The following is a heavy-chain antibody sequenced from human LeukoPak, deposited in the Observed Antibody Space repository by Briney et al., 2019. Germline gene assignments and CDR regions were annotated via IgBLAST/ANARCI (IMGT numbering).Heavy chain of an antibody. Sequence: APVKVSCKASGYTFTGYYMHWVRQAPGQGLEWMGWINPNSGGTNYAQKFQGRVTMTRDTSISTAYMELSRLRSDDTAVYARVESMIRGPYMDVWAKGTTVTVSS. V-gene: IGHV1-2*02. CDR2: INPNSGGT. CDR3: VESMIRGPYMDV. J-gene: IGHJ6*03. D-gene: IGHD3-10*01. CDR1: GYTFTGYY.